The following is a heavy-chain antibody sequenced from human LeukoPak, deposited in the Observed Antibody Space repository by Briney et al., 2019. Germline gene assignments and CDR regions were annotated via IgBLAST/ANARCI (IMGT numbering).Heavy chain of an antibody. CDR3: ARRHSSSWYGYFDY. Sequence: PSETLSLTCTVSGGSISSSSYYWGWIRQPPGKGLEWIGSIYYSGSTYYNPSLKSRVTISVDTSKNQFSLKLSSVTAADTAVYYCARRHSSSWYGYFDYWGQGTQVTVSS. J-gene: IGHJ4*02. CDR1: GGSISSSSYY. D-gene: IGHD6-13*01. CDR2: IYYSGST. V-gene: IGHV4-39*01.